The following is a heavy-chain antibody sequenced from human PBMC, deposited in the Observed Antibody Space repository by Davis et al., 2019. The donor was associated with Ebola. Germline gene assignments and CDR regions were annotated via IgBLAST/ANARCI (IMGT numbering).Heavy chain of an antibody. CDR3: ARGIAVAGTRAFFDY. CDR2: ISSSSSYT. Sequence: GESLKISCVVSGFTFRNYDMNWFRQAPGKGLEWVSYISSSSSYTNYADSVKGRFTISRDNAKNSLYLQMNSLRAEDTAVYYCARGIAVAGTRAFFDYWGQGTLVTVSS. CDR1: GFTFRNYD. J-gene: IGHJ4*02. D-gene: IGHD6-19*01. V-gene: IGHV3-11*06.